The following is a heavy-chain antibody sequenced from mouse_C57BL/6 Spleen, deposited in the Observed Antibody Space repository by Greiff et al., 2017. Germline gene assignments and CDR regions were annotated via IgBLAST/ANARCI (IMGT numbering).Heavy chain of an antibody. CDR2: IYPGSGNT. D-gene: IGHD2-12*01. J-gene: IGHJ3*01. CDR3: ARSYDGAWFAY. CDR1: GYTFTDYY. Sequence: VQLKESGAELVRPGASVKLSCKASGYTFTDYYINWVKQRPGQGLEWIARIYPGSGNTYYNEKFKGKATLTAEKSSSTAYMQLSSLTSEDSAVYFCARSYDGAWFAYWGQGTLVTVSA. V-gene: IGHV1-76*01.